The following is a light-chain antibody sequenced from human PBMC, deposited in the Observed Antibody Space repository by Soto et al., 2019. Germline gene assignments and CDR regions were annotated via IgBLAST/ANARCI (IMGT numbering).Light chain of an antibody. Sequence: DIQMTQSPSSLSASVGDRVTITCRASQGISNFLAWYQQKPGKVPKLLISAASTLQSGVTSRFSGSGSGTDFTLTISSLQPEDVATYSCQKYNSPPFTFGPGTKVAIK. J-gene: IGKJ3*01. CDR3: QKYNSPPFT. CDR1: QGISNF. CDR2: AAS. V-gene: IGKV1-27*01.